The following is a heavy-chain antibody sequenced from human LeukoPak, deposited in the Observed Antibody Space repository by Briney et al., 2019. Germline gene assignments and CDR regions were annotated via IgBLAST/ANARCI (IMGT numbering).Heavy chain of an antibody. J-gene: IGHJ3*02. CDR1: GGSISSGDYY. CDR3: ARPRRSHYSDYVVRRPDAFDI. V-gene: IGHV4-30-4*01. CDR2: IYYSGST. Sequence: SETLSLTCTVSGGSISSGDYYWSWIRQPPGKGLEWIGYIYYSGSTYYNPSLKSRVTISVDTSKNQFSLKLSSVTAADTAVYYCARPRRSHYSDYVVRRPDAFDIWGQGTMVTVSS. D-gene: IGHD4-11*01.